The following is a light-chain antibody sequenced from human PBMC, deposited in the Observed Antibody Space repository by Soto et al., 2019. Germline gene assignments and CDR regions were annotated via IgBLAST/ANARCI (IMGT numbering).Light chain of an antibody. CDR2: GAS. CDR1: QSISSNY. V-gene: IGKV3-20*01. Sequence: EIGLTEAPGTLSMSPGERATLSCRGSQSISSNYLAWYQQKPGQAPRLLIYGASSRATGIPDRFSGSGSGTDFTLTISRLEAEDFAVYYCQQYGSSPRTFGQGTKVEFK. CDR3: QQYGSSPRT. J-gene: IGKJ1*01.